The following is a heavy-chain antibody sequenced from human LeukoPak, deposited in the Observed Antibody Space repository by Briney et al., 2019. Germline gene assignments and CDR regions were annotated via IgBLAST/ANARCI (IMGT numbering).Heavy chain of an antibody. CDR1: GFTFSSYA. CDR2: ISGSGGST. J-gene: IGHJ4*02. V-gene: IGHV3-23*01. D-gene: IGHD3-3*01. CDR3: AKSRITIFGVVPSPLSDY. Sequence: GGSLRLSWAASGFTFSSYAMSWVRQAPGKGLEWVSAISGSGGSTYYADSVKGRFTISRDNSKNTLYLQMNSLRAEDTAVYYCAKSRITIFGVVPSPLSDYWGQGTLVTVSS.